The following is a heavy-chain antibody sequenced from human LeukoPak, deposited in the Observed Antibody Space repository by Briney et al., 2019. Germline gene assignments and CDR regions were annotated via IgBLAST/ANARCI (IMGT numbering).Heavy chain of an antibody. CDR2: IYPGDSDT. D-gene: IGHD1-26*01. CDR1: GYSFTSYW. Sequence: GESLKISCKGSGYSFTSYWIGWVRQMPGKGLEWMGIIYPGDSDTRYSPSFQGQVTISADKSISTAYLQWSSLKASDTAMYYCARCLAGATLWPNWFDTWGQGTLVTVSS. V-gene: IGHV5-51*01. CDR3: ARCLAGATLWPNWFDT. J-gene: IGHJ5*02.